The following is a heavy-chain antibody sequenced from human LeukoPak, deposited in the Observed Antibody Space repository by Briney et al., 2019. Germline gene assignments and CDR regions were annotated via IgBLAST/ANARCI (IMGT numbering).Heavy chain of an antibody. Sequence: GGPLSLSCAPSGFTFNSYSIMWVRQAPGRGVAWVSSISSCSCYIYYADSVKGRFTLSRDNAKNSLYLQMNSLRAEDTAVYYCVSTGYYYDSSGSGEYFQHWGQGTLVTVSS. V-gene: IGHV3-21*01. CDR3: VSTGYYYDSSGSGEYFQH. D-gene: IGHD3-22*01. J-gene: IGHJ1*01. CDR1: GFTFNSYS. CDR2: ISSCSCYI.